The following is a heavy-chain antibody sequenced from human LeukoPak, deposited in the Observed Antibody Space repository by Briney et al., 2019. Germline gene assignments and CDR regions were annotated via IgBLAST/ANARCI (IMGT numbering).Heavy chain of an antibody. CDR1: GGSFSDYY. Sequence: PSETLSLTCTVYGGSFSDYYWSWIRQHPGKGLEWIGYIYDSGTTYYSPALQSRVTISVDTSDNKFSLKLRSLTAADTAVYYCARGGDRRGFDYWGQGTLVTVSS. V-gene: IGHV4-31*03. CDR3: ARGGDRRGFDY. CDR2: IYDSGTT. D-gene: IGHD1-14*01. J-gene: IGHJ4*02.